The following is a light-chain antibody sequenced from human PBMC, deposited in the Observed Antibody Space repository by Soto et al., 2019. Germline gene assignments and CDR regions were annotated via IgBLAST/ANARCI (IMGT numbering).Light chain of an antibody. CDR3: MQGTHWPVT. CDR2: KVS. CDR1: QSLVYSDGNIY. J-gene: IGKJ4*01. Sequence: DVVMTQSPLSLPVTLGQPASISCRSSQSLVYSDGNIYLSWFQQRPGQSPRRLIYKVSNRDSGVPDRFSGSGSGTDCTLKISRVEAEDVAVYYCMQGTHWPVTFGGGTKVEI. V-gene: IGKV2-30*01.